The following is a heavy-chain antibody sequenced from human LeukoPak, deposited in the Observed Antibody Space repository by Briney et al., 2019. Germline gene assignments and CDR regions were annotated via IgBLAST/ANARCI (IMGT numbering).Heavy chain of an antibody. V-gene: IGHV4-59*01. Sequence: SETLSLTCTVSGGSISSYYWSWIRQTPGKGLEWIGYIYYSGSTNYNPSLKSRVTISVDTSKNQFSLKLSSVTAADTAVYYCARGYCSGGSCYPHAFDIWGQGTMVTVSS. CDR3: ARGYCSGGSCYPHAFDI. D-gene: IGHD2-15*01. CDR2: IYYSGST. CDR1: GGSISSYY. J-gene: IGHJ3*02.